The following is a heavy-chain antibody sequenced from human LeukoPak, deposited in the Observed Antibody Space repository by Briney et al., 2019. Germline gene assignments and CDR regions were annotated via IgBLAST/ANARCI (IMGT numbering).Heavy chain of an antibody. D-gene: IGHD3-22*01. CDR2: ISYDGSNK. CDR3: ARDLSSLLKYYYDSSGYYPGGAFDI. V-gene: IGHV3-30*04. CDR1: GFTFSSYA. J-gene: IGHJ3*02. Sequence: GGSLRLSCAASGFTFSSYAMHWVRQAPGKGLEWVAVISYDGSNKYYADSVKGRFTICRDNSKNTLYLQMNSLRAEDTAVYYCARDLSSLLKYYYDSSGYYPGGAFDIWGQGTMVTVSS.